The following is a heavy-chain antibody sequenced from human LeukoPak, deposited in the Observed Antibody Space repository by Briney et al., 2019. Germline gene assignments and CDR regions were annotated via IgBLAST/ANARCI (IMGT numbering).Heavy chain of an antibody. J-gene: IGHJ4*02. D-gene: IGHD3/OR15-3a*01. V-gene: IGHV3-30*04. CDR3: ARDSRLKWTQYYFDF. CDR2: ISFDGKNK. Sequence: GTSLRLSCAASGFTFSSYAIHWVRQAPGKGLEWVAVISFDGKNKFYSDSVEGRFTISRDNSKNTLYLQMNSLKPEDTAVYFCARDSRLKWTQYYFDFWGQGTLVSVSS. CDR1: GFTFSSYA.